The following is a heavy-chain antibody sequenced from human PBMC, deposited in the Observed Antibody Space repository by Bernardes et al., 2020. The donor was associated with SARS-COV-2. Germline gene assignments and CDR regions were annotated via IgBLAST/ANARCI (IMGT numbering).Heavy chain of an antibody. Sequence: GWSLSLSCAASGFTFSSYSMNWVRQAPGKGLEWVSSISSSSSYIYYADSVKGRFTISRDNAKNSLYLQMNSLRAEDTAVYYCARQLGGGSGSYYKYYYYGMDVWGQGTTVTVSS. D-gene: IGHD3-10*01. CDR1: GFTFSSYS. V-gene: IGHV3-21*01. CDR3: ARQLGGGSGSYYKYYYYGMDV. J-gene: IGHJ6*02. CDR2: ISSSSSYI.